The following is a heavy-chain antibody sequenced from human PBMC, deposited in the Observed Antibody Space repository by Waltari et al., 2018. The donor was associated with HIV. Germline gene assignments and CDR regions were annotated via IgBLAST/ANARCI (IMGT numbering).Heavy chain of an antibody. Sequence: EVQLVESGGGLVQPGRSLRLSCAASGFTFDDYAMHWVRQAPGKGLEWVSGISWNSGSTGYADSVKGRFTISRDNAKNSLYLQMNSLRAEDTALYYCAKDYYYDSSGYLPQSPFDYWGQGTLVTVSS. J-gene: IGHJ4*02. V-gene: IGHV3-9*01. CDR1: GFTFDDYA. CDR2: ISWNSGST. D-gene: IGHD3-22*01. CDR3: AKDYYYDSSGYLPQSPFDY.